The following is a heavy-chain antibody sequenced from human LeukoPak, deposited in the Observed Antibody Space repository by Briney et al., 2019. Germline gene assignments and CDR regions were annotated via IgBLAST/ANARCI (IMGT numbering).Heavy chain of an antibody. CDR1: GGSFSYNY. CDR2: INHSGST. J-gene: IGHJ5*02. Sequence: SETLSLTCAVYGGSFSYNYWSWIRQPPGKGLEWIGEINHSGSTNYNPSLKSRVTISVDTSKNQFSLKLSSVTAADTAVYYCASGLRRDWFDPWGQGTLVTVSS. V-gene: IGHV4-34*01. CDR3: ASGLRRDWFDP. D-gene: IGHD2-21*01.